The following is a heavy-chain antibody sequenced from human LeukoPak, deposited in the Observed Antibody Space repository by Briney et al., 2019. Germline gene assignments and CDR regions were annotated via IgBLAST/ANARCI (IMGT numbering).Heavy chain of an antibody. CDR1: GFTFSSYA. CDR2: IKQDGSEK. Sequence: GGSLRLSCAASGFTFSSYAMSWVRQAPGKGLEWVANIKQDGSEKYYVDSVKGRFTISRDNAKNSLYLQMNSLRAEDTAVHYCARDKGLYYYGMDVWGQGTTVTVSS. V-gene: IGHV3-7*03. CDR3: ARDKGLYYYGMDV. J-gene: IGHJ6*02.